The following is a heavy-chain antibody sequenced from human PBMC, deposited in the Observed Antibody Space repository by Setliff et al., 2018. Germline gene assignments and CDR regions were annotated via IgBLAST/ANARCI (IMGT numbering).Heavy chain of an antibody. CDR3: ASYRQDVNY. CDR1: GASISSSSYY. J-gene: IGHJ4*02. Sequence: KTSETLSLTCTVSGASISSSSYYWAWIRQHPGKGLEWIGYIYYSGSTYYNPSLKSRVTISVDTSKNQFSLKLSSVTAADTAVYYCASYRQDVNYWGQGTLVTVSS. V-gene: IGHV4-39*01. D-gene: IGHD4-4*01. CDR2: IYYSGST.